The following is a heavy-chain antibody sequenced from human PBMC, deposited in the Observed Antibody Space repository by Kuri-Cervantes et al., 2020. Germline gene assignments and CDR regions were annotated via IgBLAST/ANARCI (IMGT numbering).Heavy chain of an antibody. Sequence: ASVKVSCKASGYTFTSYDINWVRQATGQGLERMGWMNPNSGNTGYAQKFQGRVTMTRNTSISTAYMELSSLRSEDTAVYYCARNRPSLWGRRYHFDYWGQGTLVTVSS. CDR2: MNPNSGNT. V-gene: IGHV1-8*01. CDR1: GYTFTSYD. D-gene: IGHD3-9*01. J-gene: IGHJ4*02. CDR3: ARNRPSLWGRRYHFDY.